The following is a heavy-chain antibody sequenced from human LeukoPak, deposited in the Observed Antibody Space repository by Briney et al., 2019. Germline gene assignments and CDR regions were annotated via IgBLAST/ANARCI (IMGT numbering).Heavy chain of an antibody. CDR1: GYTFTGYY. J-gene: IGHJ5*02. D-gene: IGHD1-14*01. Sequence: ASVKVSCKASGYTFTGYYMHWVRRAPGQGLEWMGWINPNSGGTNYAQKFQGRVTMTRDTSISTAYMELSRLRSDDTAVYYCARDHRDSGNWWFDPWGQGTLVTVSS. CDR3: ARDHRDSGNWWFDP. V-gene: IGHV1-2*02. CDR2: INPNSGGT.